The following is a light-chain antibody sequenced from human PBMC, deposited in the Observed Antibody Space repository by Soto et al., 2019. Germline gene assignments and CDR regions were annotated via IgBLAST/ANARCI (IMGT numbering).Light chain of an antibody. CDR1: SGTNY. CDR2: RNN. J-gene: IGLJ1*01. Sequence: QSVLTQSPSASGTPGQTVTISCSGSSGTNYVYWYQQLPGTAPKLLIYRNNQRPSGVPDRFSGSKSGTSASLAISGLRSADEADYYCAAWDDSLSGFYVFGTGTKVTVL. V-gene: IGLV1-47*01. CDR3: AAWDDSLSGFYV.